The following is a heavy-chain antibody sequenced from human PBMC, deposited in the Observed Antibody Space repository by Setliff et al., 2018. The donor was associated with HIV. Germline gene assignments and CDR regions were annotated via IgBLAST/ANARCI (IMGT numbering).Heavy chain of an antibody. D-gene: IGHD3-10*01. V-gene: IGHV4-38-2*02. CDR2: IYHSGST. CDR1: GYSISSGYY. Sequence: PSETLSLTCAVSGYSISSGYYWGWIRQPPGKGLEWIGNIYHSGSTYYNPSLKSRVTISVDTSKNRFSLKLSSVTAADTAVYYCARDRGYYGSGSYGMDVWGQGTTVTVSS. J-gene: IGHJ6*02. CDR3: ARDRGYYGSGSYGMDV.